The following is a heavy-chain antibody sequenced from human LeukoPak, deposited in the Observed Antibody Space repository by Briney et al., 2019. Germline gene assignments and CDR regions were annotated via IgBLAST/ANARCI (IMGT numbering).Heavy chain of an antibody. CDR3: ARGYDQLLLVAFDI. D-gene: IGHD2-2*01. Sequence: ASVKVSCKASGYTFTSYGISWVRQAPGQGLEWMGWISAYNGNTNYAQKLQGRVTMTTDTSTSAAYMELRSLRSDDTAVYYCARGYDQLLLVAFDIWGQGTMVTVSS. V-gene: IGHV1-18*04. J-gene: IGHJ3*02. CDR2: ISAYNGNT. CDR1: GYTFTSYG.